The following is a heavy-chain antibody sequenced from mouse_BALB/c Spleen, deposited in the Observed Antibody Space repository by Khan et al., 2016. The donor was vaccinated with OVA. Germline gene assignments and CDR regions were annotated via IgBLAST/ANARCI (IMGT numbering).Heavy chain of an antibody. CDR1: GYTFTSYV. J-gene: IGHJ3*01. CDR2: IYPFNVDT. Sequence: DVKLQESGPELVKPGASVKMSCKASGYTFTSYVMHWVKQKPGLGLEWIGYIYPFNVDTKYNEKFKGKATLTSDKSSSTAYMELNSLTYEDSAVLYCATVGTYYESFAYWGQGTLVTVSA. D-gene: IGHD1-1*01. V-gene: IGHV1S136*01. CDR3: ATVGTYYESFAY.